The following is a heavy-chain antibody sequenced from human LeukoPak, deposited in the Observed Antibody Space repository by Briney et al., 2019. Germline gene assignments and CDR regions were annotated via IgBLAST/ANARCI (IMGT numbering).Heavy chain of an antibody. J-gene: IGHJ6*02. CDR3: AKDLHYYDSSGYYQTFNYYYYGMDV. D-gene: IGHD3-22*01. CDR2: ISYDGSNK. Sequence: RPGGSLRLSCAASGFTFSSYGMHWVRKAPGKGLEWVAVISYDGSNKYYADSVKGRFTISRDNSKNTLYLQMNSLRAEDTAVYYCAKDLHYYDSSGYYQTFNYYYYGMDVWGQGTTVTVSS. CDR1: GFTFSSYG. V-gene: IGHV3-30*18.